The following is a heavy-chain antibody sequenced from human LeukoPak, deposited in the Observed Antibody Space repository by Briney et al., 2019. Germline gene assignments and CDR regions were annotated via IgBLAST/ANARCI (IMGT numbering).Heavy chain of an antibody. CDR2: ISSSGSYI. D-gene: IGHD1-26*01. CDR1: GFTFSAYS. V-gene: IGHV3-21*01. CDR3: ARDSRQWVEQLPYGWFDP. Sequence: GGSLRLSCAASGFTFSAYSMNWVRQPPGKGLEGVSYISSSGSYIYYADSVKGRFTISRDNAKNSLYLQLDSLRAEDTAVYYCARDSRQWVEQLPYGWFDPWGQGTLVTVSP. J-gene: IGHJ5*01.